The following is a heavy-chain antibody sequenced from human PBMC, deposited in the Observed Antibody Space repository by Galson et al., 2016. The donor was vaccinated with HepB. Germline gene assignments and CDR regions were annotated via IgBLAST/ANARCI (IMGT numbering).Heavy chain of an antibody. CDR1: GDSINSGSYY. V-gene: IGHV4-31*03. Sequence: TLSLTCTVSGDSINSGSYYWHWIRHHPGKGLEWIAYMYSNGGTLYNPSLKSRITLLGDASKNRIYLNLTSVTAADTALYFCARGAICVGYCYSIHYFPHWGQGTLVIVSS. J-gene: IGHJ1*01. CDR2: MYSNGGT. CDR3: ARGAICVGYCYSIHYFPH. D-gene: IGHD2-21*02.